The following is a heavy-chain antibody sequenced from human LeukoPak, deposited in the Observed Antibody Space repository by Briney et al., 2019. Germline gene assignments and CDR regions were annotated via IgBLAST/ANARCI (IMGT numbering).Heavy chain of an antibody. CDR3: ARSYGDYVYYYGMDV. J-gene: IGHJ6*04. Sequence: SGTLSLTCAVSGGSISSSNWWSWVRQPPGKGLEWIGEIYHSGSTNDNPSLKSRVTISVDKSKNQFSLKLSSVTAADTAVYYCARSYGDYVYYYGMDVWGKGTTVTVSS. CDR2: IYHSGST. V-gene: IGHV4-4*02. CDR1: GGSISSSNW. D-gene: IGHD4-17*01.